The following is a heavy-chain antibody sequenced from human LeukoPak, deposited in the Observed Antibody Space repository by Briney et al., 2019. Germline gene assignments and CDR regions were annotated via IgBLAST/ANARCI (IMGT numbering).Heavy chain of an antibody. V-gene: IGHV3-74*01. CDR3: ARGLGVNWFDP. Sequence: SGGSLRLSCAASGFTFSSYWMHWVRQAPGKWLVWVSRINSDGSSTSYADSVKGRFTISRDNAKNTLYLQMNSLRAEDTAVYYCARGLGVNWFDPWGQGTLVTVSS. CDR2: INSDGSST. J-gene: IGHJ5*02. CDR1: GFTFSSYW. D-gene: IGHD5-12*01.